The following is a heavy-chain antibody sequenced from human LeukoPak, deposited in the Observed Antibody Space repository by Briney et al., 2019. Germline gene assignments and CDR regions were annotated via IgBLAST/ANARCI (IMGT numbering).Heavy chain of an antibody. CDR1: GYTFTGYY. CDR3: AREQWLVRGWFDP. CDR2: IIPIFGTA. J-gene: IGHJ5*02. V-gene: IGHV1-69*05. D-gene: IGHD6-19*01. Sequence: KVSCKASGYTFTGYYMHWVRQAPGQGLEWMGGIIPIFGTANYAQKFQGRVTITTNESTSTAYMELSSLRSEDTAVYYCAREQWLVRGWFDPWGQGTLVTVSS.